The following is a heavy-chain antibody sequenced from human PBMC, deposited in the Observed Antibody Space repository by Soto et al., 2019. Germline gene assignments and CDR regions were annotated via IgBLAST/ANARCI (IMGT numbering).Heavy chain of an antibody. J-gene: IGHJ4*02. CDR3: VRDGGNYPHAPH. V-gene: IGHV3-48*03. CDR1: GFSFTTYE. CDR2: ISGSSDTK. D-gene: IGHD1-26*01. Sequence: GGSLRLSCAGSGFSFTTYEMNWVRQAPGKGLGWVSYISGSSDTKYYADSVKGRFTISRDNVRNSLYLQMSSLRLDDTAVYYCVRDGGNYPHAPHWGQGTLVTVSS.